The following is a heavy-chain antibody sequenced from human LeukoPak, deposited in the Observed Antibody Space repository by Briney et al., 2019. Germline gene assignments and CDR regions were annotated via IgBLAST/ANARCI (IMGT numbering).Heavy chain of an antibody. CDR2: IYPGDSDT. V-gene: IGHV5-51*01. CDR1: GYIFTNYW. CDR3: ARHNVAAAGPWDYYYYGLDV. D-gene: IGHD6-13*01. Sequence: GESLKISCTASGYIFTNYWIGWVRQMPGKGLEWMGTIYPGDSDTRYSPSFQGQVTISADKSVSTAYLQWSSLKASDTAMYFCARHNVAAAGPWDYYYYGLDVWGQGTSVTVSS. J-gene: IGHJ6*02.